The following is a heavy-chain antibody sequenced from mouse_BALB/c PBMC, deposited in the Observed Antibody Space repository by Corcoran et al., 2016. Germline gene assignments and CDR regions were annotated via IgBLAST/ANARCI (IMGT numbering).Heavy chain of an antibody. CDR2: IETANGNT. J-gene: IGHJ1*01. D-gene: IGHD4-1*01. Sequence: EVQLQQSGAELVKPGASVKLSCTASGFNIKDTYMHCVKQRPEQSLEWIGRIETANGNTKYYPKFQGKATITADTSSNTAYLELSSLTSEDTAVYYGVNWDWYFDVLGAGTTVTVSS. V-gene: IGHV14-3*02. CDR3: VNWDWYFDV. CDR1: GFNIKDTY.